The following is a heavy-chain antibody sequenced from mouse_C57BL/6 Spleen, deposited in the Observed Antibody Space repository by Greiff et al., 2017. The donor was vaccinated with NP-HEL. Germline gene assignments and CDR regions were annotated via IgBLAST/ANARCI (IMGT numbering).Heavy chain of an antibody. V-gene: IGHV1-42*01. CDR3: ARPIYDGYYGDFDV. J-gene: IGHJ1*03. D-gene: IGHD2-3*01. Sequence: EVQLQQSGPELVKPGASVKISCKASGYSFTGYYMNWVKQSPEKSLEWIGEINPSTGGTTYNQKFKAKATLTVDKSSSTAYMQLKSLTSEDSAVYYCARPIYDGYYGDFDVWGTGTTVTVSS. CDR1: GYSFTGYY. CDR2: INPSTGGT.